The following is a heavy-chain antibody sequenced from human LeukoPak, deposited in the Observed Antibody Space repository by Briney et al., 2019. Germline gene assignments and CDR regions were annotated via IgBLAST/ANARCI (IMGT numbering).Heavy chain of an antibody. J-gene: IGHJ3*02. CDR1: GTSVNAYRY. CDR3: VMLRLGELSLLRDAFDI. V-gene: IGHV4-38-2*01. CDR2: FHHRGNT. D-gene: IGHD3-16*01. Sequence: PSETLSLTCAISGTSVNAYRYWGWMRQSPGAGLEWIGSFHHRGNTYDNPSLGGRVSSSIDWSQNFFSLTLNSVTAADTAVYYCVMLRLGELSLLRDAFDIWGQGTMVTVSS.